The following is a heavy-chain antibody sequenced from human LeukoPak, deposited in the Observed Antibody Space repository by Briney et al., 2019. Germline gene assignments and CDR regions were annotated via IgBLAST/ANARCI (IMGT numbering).Heavy chain of an antibody. D-gene: IGHD1-26*01. CDR2: IYHSGST. Sequence: PSQTLSLTCTVSGGSISSGGYYWSWIRQPPGKGLEWIGYIYHSGSTYYNPSLKSRVTISVDTSKNQFSLKLSSVTAADTAVYYCARHTVGATIGQWGQGTLVTVSS. V-gene: IGHV4-30-2*03. CDR3: ARHTVGATIGQ. CDR1: GGSISSGGYY. J-gene: IGHJ4*02.